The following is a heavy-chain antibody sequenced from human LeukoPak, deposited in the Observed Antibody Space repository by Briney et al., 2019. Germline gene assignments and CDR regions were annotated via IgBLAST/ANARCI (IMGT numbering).Heavy chain of an antibody. CDR2: TRSDGSNK. CDR3: ARDLGITMSHDY. Sequence: GSLRLSCAASGFTFSSYGMHWVRQAPGKGLEWVAFTRSDGSNKYYADSVKGRFTISRDNAKNTLYLQMNSLRAEDTAVYYCARDLGITMSHDYWGQGTLVTVSS. CDR1: GFTFSSYG. D-gene: IGHD3-10*02. V-gene: IGHV3-30*02. J-gene: IGHJ4*02.